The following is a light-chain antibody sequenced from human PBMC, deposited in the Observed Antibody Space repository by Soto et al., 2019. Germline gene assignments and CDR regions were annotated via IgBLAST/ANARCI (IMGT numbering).Light chain of an antibody. CDR3: QAWDGGTVV. Sequence: SYELTQPPSMSVSPGQTATIACSVDKLGDKYVCWYQQKSGESPILVIYQDTKRPSGIPERFSGSNSGSTATLTISGTQSIDEADYYWQAWDGGTVVFGGGTKVTVL. J-gene: IGLJ2*01. V-gene: IGLV3-1*01. CDR2: QDT. CDR1: KLGDKY.